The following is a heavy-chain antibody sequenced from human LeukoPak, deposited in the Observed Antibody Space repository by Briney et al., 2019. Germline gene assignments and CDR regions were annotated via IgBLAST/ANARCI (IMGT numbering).Heavy chain of an antibody. CDR1: GGSISSGDYY. Sequence: SETLSLTCTVSGGSISSGDYYWSWIRQPPGKGLEWIGYIYYSGSTYYNPSLKSRVTISVDTSKNQFSLKLSSVTAADTAVYYCARGIPSGWFARAYNWFDPWGQGTLVTVSS. V-gene: IGHV4-30-4*01. CDR3: ARGIPSGWFARAYNWFDP. CDR2: IYYSGST. D-gene: IGHD6-19*01. J-gene: IGHJ5*02.